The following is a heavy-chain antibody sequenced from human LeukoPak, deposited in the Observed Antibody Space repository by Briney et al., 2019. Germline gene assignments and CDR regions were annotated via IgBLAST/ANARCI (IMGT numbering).Heavy chain of an antibody. V-gene: IGHV6-1*01. CDR1: GDSVSSDKAA. Sequence: SQTLSLTCAISGDSVSSDKAAWNWIRQSPSRGLEWLGRTYYRSKWYSDYAVFVKGRITINPDTSKNQFSLQLNSVTPEDTAVYYCARAPEAYDSCGCDYWGQGTLVTVSS. CDR3: ARAPEAYDSCGCDY. CDR2: TYYRSKWYS. D-gene: IGHD3-22*01. J-gene: IGHJ4*02.